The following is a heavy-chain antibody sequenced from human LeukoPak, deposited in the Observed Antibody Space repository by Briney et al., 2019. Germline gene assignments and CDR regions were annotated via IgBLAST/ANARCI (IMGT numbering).Heavy chain of an antibody. CDR1: GITLSNYG. Sequence: GVSLRLSCAVSGITLSNYGMSWLRQAPGKGLEWVKGISDSGGRTNYADSVKGRFTISRDNPKNTLYLQMKSLRAEDTAVYFCSKRGIVIRVILVGFHKEANYFDSWGQGALVTVSS. CDR2: ISDSGGRT. J-gene: IGHJ4*02. D-gene: IGHD1-26*01. CDR3: SKRGIVIRVILVGFHKEANYFDS. V-gene: IGHV3-23*01.